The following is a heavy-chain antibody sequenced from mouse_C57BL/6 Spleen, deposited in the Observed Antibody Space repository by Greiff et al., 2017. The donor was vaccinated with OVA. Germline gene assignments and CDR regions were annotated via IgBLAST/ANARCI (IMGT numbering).Heavy chain of an antibody. Sequence: EVKLVESGGGLVKPGGSLKLSCAASGFTFSSYSMSWVRQTPEQRLEWVAPISDGGGYTYYPDTVKGRFTLSRDNAKNNLYLQMSHLKSEDTAMYYCARGDEGDCDDWGQGTTLTVSS. D-gene: IGHD3-3*01. V-gene: IGHV5-4*03. CDR1: GFTFSSYS. J-gene: IGHJ2*01. CDR3: ARGDEGDCDD. CDR2: ISDGGGYT.